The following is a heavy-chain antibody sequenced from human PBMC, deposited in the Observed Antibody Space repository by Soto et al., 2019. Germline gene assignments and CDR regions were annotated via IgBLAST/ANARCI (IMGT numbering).Heavy chain of an antibody. CDR1: GGSISSYY. V-gene: IGHV4-59*01. Sequence: QVQLQESGPGLVKPSETLSLTCTVSGGSISSYYWSWIRQPPGKGLEWIGYIYYSGSTNYNPSLKSRVTISVDTSKNQFSLKLSSVTAADTAVYYCARHSGYRYFDWLADYWGQGTLVTVSS. CDR2: IYYSGST. J-gene: IGHJ4*02. CDR3: ARHSGYRYFDWLADY. D-gene: IGHD3-9*01.